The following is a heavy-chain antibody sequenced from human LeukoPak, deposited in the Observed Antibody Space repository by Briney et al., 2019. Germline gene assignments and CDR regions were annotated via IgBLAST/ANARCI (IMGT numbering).Heavy chain of an antibody. Sequence: SETLSLTCTVSGGSISSYYWSWIRQPPGKGLEWIGYIYYSGSTNYNPSLKSRVAISVDTSKNQFSLKLSSVTAADTAVYYCARASYSSGWHYFDYWGQGTLVTVSS. CDR1: GGSISSYY. J-gene: IGHJ4*02. V-gene: IGHV4-59*01. CDR3: ARASYSSGWHYFDY. D-gene: IGHD6-19*01. CDR2: IYYSGST.